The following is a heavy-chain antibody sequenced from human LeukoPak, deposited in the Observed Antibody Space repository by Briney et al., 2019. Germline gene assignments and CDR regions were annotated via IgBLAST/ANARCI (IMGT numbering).Heavy chain of an antibody. J-gene: IGHJ6*03. D-gene: IGHD1-1*01. CDR2: ITTSGGST. CDR1: GFTFSSYS. Sequence: GGSLRLSCAASGFTFSSYSMNWVRQAPGRGLEWVSSITTSGGSTFYADSVMGRLTISRDNSRNTLYLQMNSLSAEDTAIYYCAKRGNPTVGHHYLDVWGKGTTVSVSS. CDR3: AKRGNPTVGHHYLDV. V-gene: IGHV3-23*01.